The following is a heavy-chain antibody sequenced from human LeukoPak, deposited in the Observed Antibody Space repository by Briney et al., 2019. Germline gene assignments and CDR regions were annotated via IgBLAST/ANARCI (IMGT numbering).Heavy chain of an antibody. J-gene: IGHJ4*02. CDR1: GFTFSDYY. D-gene: IGHD5-12*01. Sequence: PGGSLRLSCAASGFTFSDYYMSWIRQAPGKGLEWVSYISSSGSTIYYADSVKGRFTISRDNAKNSLYLQMNSLRAEDTAVYYCARDKRSGYDFTALDYWGQGTLVTVSS. V-gene: IGHV3-11*01. CDR2: ISSSGSTI. CDR3: ARDKRSGYDFTALDY.